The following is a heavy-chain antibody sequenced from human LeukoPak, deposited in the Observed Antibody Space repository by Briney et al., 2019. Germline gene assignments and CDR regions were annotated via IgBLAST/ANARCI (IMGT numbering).Heavy chain of an antibody. CDR2: IYHSGTT. Sequence: SETLSLTCTVSGGSIRSSSHYWGWIRQPPGEGLEWIGIIYHSGTTYYNASLKSRVTISLDTSKNQFSLKLSSVTAADTAVYYCARAVGYYFDNSGPSKTFDYWGQGTLVTVSS. V-gene: IGHV4-39*07. D-gene: IGHD3-22*01. CDR3: ARAVGYYFDNSGPSKTFDY. J-gene: IGHJ4*02. CDR1: GGSIRSSSHY.